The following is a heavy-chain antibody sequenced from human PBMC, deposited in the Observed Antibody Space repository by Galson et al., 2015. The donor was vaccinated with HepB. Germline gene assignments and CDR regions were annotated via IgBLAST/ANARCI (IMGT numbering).Heavy chain of an antibody. D-gene: IGHD3-22*01. CDR3: ARGSYYDSSGYYVN. CDR1: GFSLSTSGMC. Sequence: PALVKPTQTLTLTCTFFGFSLSTSGMCVSWIRQPPGKALEWLALIDWDDDKYYSTSLKTRLTISKDTSKNQVVLTMTNMDPVDTATYYCARGSYYDSSGYYVNWGQGTLVTVSS. J-gene: IGHJ4*02. V-gene: IGHV2-70*01. CDR2: IDWDDDK.